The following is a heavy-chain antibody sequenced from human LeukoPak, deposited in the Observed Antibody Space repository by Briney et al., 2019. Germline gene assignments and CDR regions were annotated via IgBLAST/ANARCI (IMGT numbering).Heavy chain of an antibody. CDR3: ARQEYSSGSLRY. J-gene: IGHJ4*02. CDR2: INWNGGST. D-gene: IGHD6-19*01. Sequence: GGSLRLSCAASGFTFSSYGMHWVRQAPGKGLEWVSGINWNGGSTGYADSVKGRFTISRDNAKNSLYLQMNSLRAEDTALYYCARQEYSSGSLRYWGQGTLVTVSS. CDR1: GFTFSSYG. V-gene: IGHV3-20*04.